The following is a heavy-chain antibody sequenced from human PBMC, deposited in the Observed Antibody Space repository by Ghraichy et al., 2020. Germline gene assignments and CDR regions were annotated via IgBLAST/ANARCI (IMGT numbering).Heavy chain of an antibody. V-gene: IGHV4-39*01. CDR3: ARHEGYCSSTSCYVMDAFDI. Sequence: SETLSLTCTVSGGSISSSSYYWGWIRQPPGKGLEWIGSIYYSGSTYYNPSLKSRVTISVDTSKNQFSLKLSSVTAADTAVYYCARHEGYCSSTSCYVMDAFDIWGQGTMVTVSS. D-gene: IGHD2-2*01. J-gene: IGHJ3*02. CDR1: GGSISSSSYY. CDR2: IYYSGST.